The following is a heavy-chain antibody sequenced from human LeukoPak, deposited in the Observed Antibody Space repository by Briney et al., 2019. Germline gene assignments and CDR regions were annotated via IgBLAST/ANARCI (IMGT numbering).Heavy chain of an antibody. V-gene: IGHV3-23*01. CDR3: AKDSIGSSGWSGLWLDSEYFQH. Sequence: GGSLRLSCAASGFTFSSYAMSWVRQAPGKGLEWVSAISGSGGSTYYADSVKGRFTISRDNSKNTLYLQTNSLRAEDTAVYYCAKDSIGSSGWSGLWLDSEYFQHWGQGTLVTVSS. CDR2: ISGSGGST. CDR1: GFTFSSYA. J-gene: IGHJ1*01. D-gene: IGHD6-19*01.